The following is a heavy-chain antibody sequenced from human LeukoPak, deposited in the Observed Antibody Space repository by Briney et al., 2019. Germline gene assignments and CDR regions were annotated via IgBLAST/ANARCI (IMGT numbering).Heavy chain of an antibody. CDR3: ARVDVAGKGGRPRHRNDAFDI. CDR1: GGSISSSSYY. D-gene: IGHD6-19*01. J-gene: IGHJ3*02. V-gene: IGHV4-39*07. CDR2: IYYSGST. Sequence: PSETLSLTCTVSGGSISSSSYYWGWIRQPPGKGLEWIGSIYYSGSTYYNPSLKSQVTISVDTSKNQFSLKLSSVTAADTAVYYCARVDVAGKGGRPRHRNDAFDIWGQGTMVTVSS.